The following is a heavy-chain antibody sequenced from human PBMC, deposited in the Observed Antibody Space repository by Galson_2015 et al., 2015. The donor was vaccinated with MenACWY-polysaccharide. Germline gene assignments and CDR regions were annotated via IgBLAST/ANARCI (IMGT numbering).Heavy chain of an antibody. CDR1: GGSISSNHW. J-gene: IGHJ3*02. CDR2: IYHTGTT. CDR3: ARRYRYATSDYYPAFDM. D-gene: IGHD2-2*01. Sequence: SETLSLTCAVSGGSISSNHWWSWVRQPPGKGLEWIGEIYHTGTTNYNPSLASRLTISVDKSHSQFSLKLSSVTAADTAVYYCARRYRYATSDYYPAFDMWGQGTMVTVSS. V-gene: IGHV4-4*02.